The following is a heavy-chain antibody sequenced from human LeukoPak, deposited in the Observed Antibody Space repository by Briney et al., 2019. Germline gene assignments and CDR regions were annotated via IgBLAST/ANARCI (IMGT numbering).Heavy chain of an antibody. V-gene: IGHV4-59*08. Sequence: SETLSLTCTVSGGSISSYYWSWIRQPPGKGLEWIGYIYYSGSTNYNPSLKSRVTISVDTSKNQFSLKLSSVTAADTAVYYCARGKGLEQQLVLNWFDPWGQGTLVTVSS. J-gene: IGHJ5*02. D-gene: IGHD6-13*01. CDR1: GGSISSYY. CDR3: ARGKGLEQQLVLNWFDP. CDR2: IYYSGST.